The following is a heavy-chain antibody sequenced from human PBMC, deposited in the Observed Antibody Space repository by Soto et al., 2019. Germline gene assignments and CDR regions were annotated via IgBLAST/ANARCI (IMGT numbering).Heavy chain of an antibody. CDR1: GFTFSSYG. V-gene: IGHV3-33*01. CDR3: AREREYYYDSSGYLGY. CDR2: IWYDGSNK. J-gene: IGHJ4*02. Sequence: QVQLVESGGGVVQPGRSLRLSCAASGFTFSSYGMHWVRQAPGKGLEWVAVIWYDGSNKYYADSVKGRFTISRDNSKNTRYQQMNSLRAEATAVYYCAREREYYYDSSGYLGYWGQGTLVTVSS. D-gene: IGHD3-22*01.